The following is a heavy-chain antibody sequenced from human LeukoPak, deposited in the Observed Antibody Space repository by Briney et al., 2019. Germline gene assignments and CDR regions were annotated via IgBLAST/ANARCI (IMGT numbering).Heavy chain of an antibody. CDR1: GFTFSSYN. CDR2: ITSDSRYM. V-gene: IGHV3-21*04. Sequence: GGSLRLSCAASGFTFSSYNMNWVRQAPGKGLEWVSSITSDSRYMYYADSVKGRFTISRDNAKNSLYLQMNSLRTEDTALYYCAKDCDSSGYLDYWGQGTLVTVSS. J-gene: IGHJ4*02. CDR3: AKDCDSSGYLDY. D-gene: IGHD3-22*01.